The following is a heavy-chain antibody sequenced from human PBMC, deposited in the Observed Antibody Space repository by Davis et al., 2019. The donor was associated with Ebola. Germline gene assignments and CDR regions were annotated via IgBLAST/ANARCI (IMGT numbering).Heavy chain of an antibody. J-gene: IGHJ6*02. CDR2: IKQDGSEK. D-gene: IGHD3-9*01. V-gene: IGHV3-7*03. CDR3: ARDVLRYFDWLQGGMDV. CDR1: GFTFSTYA. Sequence: GESLKISCAASGFTFSTYAMSWVRQAPGKGLQWVANIKQDGSEKYYVDSVKGRFTISRDNAKNSLYLQMNSLRAEDTAVYYCARDVLRYFDWLQGGMDVWGQGTTVTVSS.